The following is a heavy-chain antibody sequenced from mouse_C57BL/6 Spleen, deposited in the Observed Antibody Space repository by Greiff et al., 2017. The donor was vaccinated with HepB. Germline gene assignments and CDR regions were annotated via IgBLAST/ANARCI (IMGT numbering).Heavy chain of an antibody. CDR3: ARRDYASMDY. D-gene: IGHD2-4*01. V-gene: IGHV1-80*01. J-gene: IGHJ4*01. CDR2: IYPGDGDT. Sequence: QVQLKESGAELVKPGASVKISCKASGYAFSSYWMNWVKQRPGKGLEWIGQIYPGDGDTNYNGKFKGKATLTADKSSSTAYMQLSSLTSEDSAVYFCARRDYASMDYWGQGTSVTVSS. CDR1: GYAFSSYW.